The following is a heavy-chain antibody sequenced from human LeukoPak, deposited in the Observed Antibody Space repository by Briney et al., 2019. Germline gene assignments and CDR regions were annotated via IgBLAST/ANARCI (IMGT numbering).Heavy chain of an antibody. CDR1: GFTFSSYA. D-gene: IGHD2-2*02. J-gene: IGHJ4*02. Sequence: GGSLRLSCAASGFTFSSYAMSWVRQAPGKGLERVSAISGSGASTYYADSVKGRFTISRDNSKNTLYLQMNSLRVEGTAVYYCAKAIGYCSSTSCYTFDYWGQGTLVTVSS. CDR2: ISGSGAST. V-gene: IGHV3-23*01. CDR3: AKAIGYCSSTSCYTFDY.